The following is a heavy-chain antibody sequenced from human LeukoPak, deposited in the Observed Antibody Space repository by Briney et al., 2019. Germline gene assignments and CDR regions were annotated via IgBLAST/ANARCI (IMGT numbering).Heavy chain of an antibody. D-gene: IGHD3-10*01. CDR1: GYTFTSYG. Sequence: GASVKVSCKASGYTFTSYGIGWVRQAPGQGLEWMGWISAYNGNTNYAQKLQGRVTMTTDTSTSTAYMELRSLRSDDTAVYYCARDYYGSGSYYFHDAFDIWGQGTMVTVSS. CDR2: ISAYNGNT. CDR3: ARDYYGSGSYYFHDAFDI. J-gene: IGHJ3*02. V-gene: IGHV1-18*01.